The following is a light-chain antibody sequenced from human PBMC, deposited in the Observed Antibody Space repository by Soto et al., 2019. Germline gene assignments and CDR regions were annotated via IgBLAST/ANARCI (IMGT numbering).Light chain of an antibody. CDR1: QRVDSNY. Sequence: EVVLTQSPDTLSLFPGERATLSCRASQRVDSNYFSWFQQKPGQAPKLLIFATSKRAPDTPDRFSGSGSGADFTLTISRLEPEDFALYFCQQFRDSPPEYTFGLGTKLEIK. CDR2: ATS. CDR3: QQFRDSPPEYT. V-gene: IGKV3-20*01. J-gene: IGKJ2*01.